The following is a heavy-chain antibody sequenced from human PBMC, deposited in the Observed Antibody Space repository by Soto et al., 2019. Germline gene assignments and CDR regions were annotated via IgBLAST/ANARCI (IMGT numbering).Heavy chain of an antibody. CDR3: AKSNWNYADDY. J-gene: IGHJ4*02. CDR2: ISYDGSNK. CDR1: GFTFSSYG. Sequence: PGGSLRLSCAASGFTFSSYGMHWVRQAPGKGLEWVAVISYDGSNKYYADSVKGRFTISRDNSKNTLYLQMNSLRAEDTAVYYCAKSNWNYADDYWGQGTLVTVSS. V-gene: IGHV3-30*18. D-gene: IGHD1-7*01.